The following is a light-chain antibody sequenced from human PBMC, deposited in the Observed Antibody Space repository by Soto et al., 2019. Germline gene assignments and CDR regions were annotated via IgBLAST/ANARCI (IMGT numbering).Light chain of an antibody. Sequence: DIQMTQSPCSLSASVGDRVTITCRASQSISSYLNWYQQKPGKAPKLLIYAASTLQSGVPPRFSGSGSGTHFTLTISSLQPEDAATYYCQKYNTAPYTFGQGTRLEIK. J-gene: IGKJ5*01. CDR1: QSISSY. CDR2: AAS. CDR3: QKYNTAPYT. V-gene: IGKV1-27*01.